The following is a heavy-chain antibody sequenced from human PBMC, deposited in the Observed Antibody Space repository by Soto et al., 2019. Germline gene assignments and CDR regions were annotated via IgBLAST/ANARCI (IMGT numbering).Heavy chain of an antibody. Sequence: QVQLQESGPGLVKPSQTLSLTCTVSGGSINTGGYYWSWFRQHPGKGLEWIGYIYYSGSTYYNPSLKSRVTISVDTSKNQFSLKLSSVTAADTAVYYCARDTPGIAAAGTSYNWFDPWGQGTLVTVSS. J-gene: IGHJ5*02. D-gene: IGHD6-13*01. CDR1: GGSINTGGYY. V-gene: IGHV4-31*03. CDR3: ARDTPGIAAAGTSYNWFDP. CDR2: IYYSGST.